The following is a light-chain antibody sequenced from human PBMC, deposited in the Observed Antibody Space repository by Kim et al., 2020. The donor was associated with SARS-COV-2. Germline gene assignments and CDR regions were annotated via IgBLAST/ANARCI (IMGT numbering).Light chain of an antibody. CDR1: SSNIGARYD. V-gene: IGLV1-40*01. Sequence: VTISCTGTSSNIGARYDVHWYQQFPGTAPKLLIYGSTNRPSGVPDRFSGSKSGTSASLVITGLQPEDEADYYCQSYDYRLSGSRVFGGGTQLTVL. CDR3: QSYDYRLSGSRV. CDR2: GST. J-gene: IGLJ3*02.